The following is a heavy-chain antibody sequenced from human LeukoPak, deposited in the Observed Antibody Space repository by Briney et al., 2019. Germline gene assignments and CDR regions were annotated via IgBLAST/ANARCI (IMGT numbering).Heavy chain of an antibody. J-gene: IGHJ4*02. Sequence: GGSLRLSCAASGFSFSSYEMNWVRQAPGKGLEWVSYISSSGTTIYYADSVKGRFTISRDNTKNSLYLQMNSLRAEDTALYYCTRQGMVRGVINPPFDYWGQGPLVTVSS. D-gene: IGHD3-10*01. CDR3: TRQGMVRGVINPPFDY. CDR1: GFSFSSYE. CDR2: ISSSGTTI. V-gene: IGHV3-48*03.